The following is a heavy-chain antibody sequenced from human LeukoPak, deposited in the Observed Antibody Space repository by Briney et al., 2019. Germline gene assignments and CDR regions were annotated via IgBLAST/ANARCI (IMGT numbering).Heavy chain of an antibody. CDR1: GFTFDDYA. CDR3: AKDLGVRGVQLDY. V-gene: IGHV3-9*01. CDR2: ISWNSGSI. J-gene: IGHJ4*02. D-gene: IGHD3-10*01. Sequence: PGRSLRLSCAASGFTFDDYAMHWVRQAPGKGLEWVSGISWNSGSIGYADSVKGRFTISRDNAKNSLYPQMNSLRAEDTALYYCAKDLGVRGVQLDYWGQGTLVTVSS.